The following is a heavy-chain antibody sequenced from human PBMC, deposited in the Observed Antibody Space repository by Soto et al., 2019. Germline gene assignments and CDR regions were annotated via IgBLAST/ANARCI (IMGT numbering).Heavy chain of an antibody. CDR2: TYYRSKWYY. V-gene: IGHV6-1*01. Sequence: SQTLSLTCAIYGDSVSSNSVVWNWIRQSPSRGLEWLGRTYYRSKWYYDYAASVRSRITINPDTSKTQFSLQLNSVSPEDTAVYYCARDHNDLDVWGQGTTVTVSS. J-gene: IGHJ6*02. D-gene: IGHD3-16*01. CDR3: ARDHNDLDV. CDR1: GDSVSSNSVV.